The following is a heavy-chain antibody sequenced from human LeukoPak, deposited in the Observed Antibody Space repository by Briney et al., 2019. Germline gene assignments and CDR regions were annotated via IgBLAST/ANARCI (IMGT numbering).Heavy chain of an antibody. CDR3: AKDQGYYGSGSYYY. D-gene: IGHD3-10*01. Sequence: AMYLRLSCAASGFTFSSNGMHWVRQAPGKGLEWVAVIWYDGSNKYYADYVKGRFTISRDNSKNPLYLQMNSLSAEDTAVYYCAKDQGYYGSGSYYYWGQGTLVTVSS. CDR1: GFTFSSNG. V-gene: IGHV3-33*06. J-gene: IGHJ4*02. CDR2: IWYDGSNK.